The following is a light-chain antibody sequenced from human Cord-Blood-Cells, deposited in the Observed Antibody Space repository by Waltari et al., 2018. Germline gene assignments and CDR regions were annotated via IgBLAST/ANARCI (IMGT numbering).Light chain of an antibody. Sequence: DIVMTRSPASLAASLGEWATLKLKTSQSVSNSANNKNYLAWYQQKPGHPPKLLIYWASTRESGVPDRFSGSGSGTDFTLTISSLQAEDVAVYYCQQYYSAPHTFGQGTKLEIK. CDR1: QSVSNSANNKNY. CDR3: QQYYSAPHT. J-gene: IGKJ2*01. V-gene: IGKV4-1*01. CDR2: WAS.